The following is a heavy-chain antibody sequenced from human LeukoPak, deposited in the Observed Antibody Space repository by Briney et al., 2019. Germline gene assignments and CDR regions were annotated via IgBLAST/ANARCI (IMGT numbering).Heavy chain of an antibody. Sequence: PGGSLRLSCAASGFTFSSYAMHWVRQAPGKGLEWVAVISYDGSNKYYADSVKGRFTISRDNSKNTLYLQMNSLRAEDTAVYYCAKELASRATTVTTRSALDPWGQGTLVTVSS. CDR1: GFTFSSYA. V-gene: IGHV3-30-3*01. CDR2: ISYDGSNK. CDR3: AKELASRATTVTTRSALDP. D-gene: IGHD4-11*01. J-gene: IGHJ5*02.